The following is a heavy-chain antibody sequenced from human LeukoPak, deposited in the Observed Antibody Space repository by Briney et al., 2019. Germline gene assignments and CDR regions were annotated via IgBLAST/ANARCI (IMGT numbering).Heavy chain of an antibody. V-gene: IGHV1-18*01. D-gene: IGHD6-13*01. CDR3: ASGNSSGWYPIDAFDI. Sequence: ASVKVSCKASGYTFTSYGISWVRQAPGQGLEWMGWISAYNGNTNYAQKLQGRVTMTTDTSTSTAYMELRSLRSDDTAVYYCASGNSSGWYPIDAFDIWGQGTMVTVSS. J-gene: IGHJ3*02. CDR1: GYTFTSYG. CDR2: ISAYNGNT.